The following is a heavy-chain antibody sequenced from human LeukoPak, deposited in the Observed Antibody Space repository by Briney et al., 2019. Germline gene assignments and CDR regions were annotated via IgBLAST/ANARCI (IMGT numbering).Heavy chain of an antibody. V-gene: IGHV3-11*06. D-gene: IGHD3-9*01. CDR1: GFTFSDYY. CDR2: ISTTGSDT. Sequence: PGGSLRLSCAASGFTFSDYYMTWIRQAPGKGLEWVSSISTTGSDTKYADSVKGRFTVSRDNAKNSLYLQMNSLRVEDTAVYYCARTTGYYYYFDYWGQGTLVTVSS. J-gene: IGHJ4*02. CDR3: ARTTGYYYYFDY.